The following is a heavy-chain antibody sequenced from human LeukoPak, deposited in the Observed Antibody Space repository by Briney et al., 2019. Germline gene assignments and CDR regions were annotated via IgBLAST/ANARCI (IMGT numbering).Heavy chain of an antibody. CDR2: IRSETDGGTT. Sequence: GGSLRLSCAASGFTFTNAWMSWVRQAPGKGLEWVGRIRSETDGGTTDYAVHVKGRFTISREDSIHTLYLQMDSLKTEDTAVYYCGDILTQLGDDYWGQGTLVTVSS. CDR3: GDILTQLGDDY. D-gene: IGHD3-9*01. CDR1: GFTFTNAW. V-gene: IGHV3-15*01. J-gene: IGHJ4*02.